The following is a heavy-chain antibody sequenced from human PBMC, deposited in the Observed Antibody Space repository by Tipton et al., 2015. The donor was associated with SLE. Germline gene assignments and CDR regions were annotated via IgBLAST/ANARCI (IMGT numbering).Heavy chain of an antibody. CDR3: ARGGGKLDYYYYYYGMDV. V-gene: IGHV4-34*01. J-gene: IGHJ6*02. CDR2: INHSGSA. Sequence: TLSLTCAVYGGSFSGYYWSWIRQPPGKGLEWIAEINHSGSANYNPSLKSRVTISVDTSKNQFSLKLSSVTAADTAVYYCARGGGKLDYYYYYYGMDVWGQGTTVTVSS. CDR1: GGSFSGYY. D-gene: IGHD3-16*01.